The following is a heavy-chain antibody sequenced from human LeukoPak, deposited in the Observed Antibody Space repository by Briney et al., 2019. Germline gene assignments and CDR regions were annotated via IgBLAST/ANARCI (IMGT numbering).Heavy chain of an antibody. D-gene: IGHD2-2*01. Sequence: GGSLRLSCAASGFTFSRYAMHWVRQAPGKGLESVSAISSNGGSTYYANSVKGRFTISRDNSKNTLYLQMNSLRAEDTAVYYCARHRGYCSSTSCYPYYFDYWGQGTLVTVSS. CDR3: ARHRGYCSSTSCYPYYFDY. CDR1: GFTFSRYA. V-gene: IGHV3-64*01. CDR2: ISSNGGST. J-gene: IGHJ4*02.